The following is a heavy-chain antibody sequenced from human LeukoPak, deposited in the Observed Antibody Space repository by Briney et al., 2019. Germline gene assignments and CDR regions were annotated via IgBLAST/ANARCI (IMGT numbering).Heavy chain of an antibody. CDR1: GYIFSSYY. V-gene: IGHV1-46*01. J-gene: IGHJ6*03. Sequence: RRASVKVPCKASGYIFSSYYIHWVRQAPGQGLEWMGIINPSGGSTSYAQKFQGRVTMTRDTSTNTVYMELSSLRSEDTAVYFCARDSNGSGSYYNEWNMDVWGKGTTVTISS. D-gene: IGHD3-10*01. CDR3: ARDSNGSGSYYNEWNMDV. CDR2: INPSGGST.